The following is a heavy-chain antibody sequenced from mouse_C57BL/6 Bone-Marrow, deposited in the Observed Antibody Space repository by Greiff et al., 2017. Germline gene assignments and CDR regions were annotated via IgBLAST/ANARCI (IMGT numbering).Heavy chain of an antibody. J-gene: IGHJ2*01. V-gene: IGHV1-26*01. CDR1: GYTFTDYY. CDR3: ASPSYGDY. Sequence: EVTLVESGPELVKPGASVKISCKASGYTFTDYYMNWVKQSHGKSLEWIGDITPYNGGTSYNQKFKGKATLTVDKSSSTAYMELRSLPSEDSAVYYCASPSYGDYGGQGTTLTVSS. CDR2: ITPYNGGT. D-gene: IGHD1-1*01.